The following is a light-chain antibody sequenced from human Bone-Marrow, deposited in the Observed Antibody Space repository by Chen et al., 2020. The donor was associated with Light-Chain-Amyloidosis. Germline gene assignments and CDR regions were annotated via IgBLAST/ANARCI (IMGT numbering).Light chain of an antibody. CDR1: NIGFKS. V-gene: IGLV3-21*02. CDR3: QVWDTTNDHVV. J-gene: IGLJ3*02. Sequence: SYVLTQSPSVSVAPGPTATIPCGGNNIGFKSGHWYQQRPGQAPVLVVHDDRDRPSGIPERCSGSHSGDTATLDISRVEAEDEADYYCQVWDTTNDHVVFGGGTKLTVL. CDR2: DDR.